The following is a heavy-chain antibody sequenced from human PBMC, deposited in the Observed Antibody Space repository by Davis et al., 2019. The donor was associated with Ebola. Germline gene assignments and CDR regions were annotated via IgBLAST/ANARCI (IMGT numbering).Heavy chain of an antibody. CDR2: IYYSGST. D-gene: IGHD3-22*01. Sequence: PSETLSLTCTVSGGSISSGGYYWSWIRQHPGKGLEWIGYIYYSGSTYYNPSLKSRVTISVDTSKNQFSLKLSSVTAADTAVYYCASTEGSTMIRAYPGAFDYWGQGTLVTVSS. J-gene: IGHJ4*02. CDR3: ASTEGSTMIRAYPGAFDY. CDR1: GGSISSGGYY. V-gene: IGHV4-31*03.